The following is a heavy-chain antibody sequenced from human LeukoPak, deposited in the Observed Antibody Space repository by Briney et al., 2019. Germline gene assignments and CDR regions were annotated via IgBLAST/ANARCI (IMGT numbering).Heavy chain of an antibody. CDR2: IYSDGST. CDR1: GFTVSSNY. D-gene: IGHD3-3*01. V-gene: IGHV3-53*01. CDR3: ARPLRINCGMDV. J-gene: IGHJ6*02. Sequence: GGSLRLSCAASGFTVSSNYMSWVRQTPGKGLEWVSIIYSDGSTYYADSVKGRFTISRDNSKNTMYLQMNSLRAEDTAVYYCARPLRINCGMDVWGQGTTATVPS.